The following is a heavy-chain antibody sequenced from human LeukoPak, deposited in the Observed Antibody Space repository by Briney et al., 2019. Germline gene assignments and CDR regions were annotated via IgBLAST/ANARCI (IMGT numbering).Heavy chain of an antibody. CDR3: AKDIRDGYNPPFFDY. V-gene: IGHV3-9*01. CDR1: GFTFDDYA. CDR2: ISWNSGSI. J-gene: IGHJ4*02. Sequence: PGGSLRLSCAASGFTFDDYAMHWVRQAPGKGLEWVSGISWNSGSIGYADSVKGRFTISRDNAKNSLYLQMNSLRAEDTALYYCAKDIRDGYNPPFFDYWGQGTLVTVSS. D-gene: IGHD5-24*01.